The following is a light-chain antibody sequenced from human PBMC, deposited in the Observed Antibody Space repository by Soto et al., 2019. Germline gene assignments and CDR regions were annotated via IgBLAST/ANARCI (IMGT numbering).Light chain of an antibody. Sequence: DIQMTQSPSTLSASVGDRVTITCRASQTITGWLAWYQQKPGKAPKVLIFDASSLESGVPARFSGSGSGTEFTLTISSLQPDDFATYYCQQQNSSPWTFGQGTKVEIK. CDR2: DAS. V-gene: IGKV1-5*01. J-gene: IGKJ1*01. CDR1: QTITGW. CDR3: QQQNSSPWT.